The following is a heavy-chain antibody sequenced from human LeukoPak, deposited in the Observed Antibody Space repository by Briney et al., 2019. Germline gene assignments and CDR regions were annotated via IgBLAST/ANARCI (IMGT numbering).Heavy chain of an antibody. D-gene: IGHD5-18*01. J-gene: IGHJ4*02. CDR3: ARDSGTQLCDY. CDR1: DGSISSYY. CDR2: IHYSGST. Sequence: SETLSLTCTVSDGSISSYYWNWIRQPPGKGLEWIGYIHYSGSTYYNPSLKSRVTISLDTSKNQFSLKLSSVTAADTAVYYCARDSGTQLCDYWGQGTLVTVSS. V-gene: IGHV4-59*12.